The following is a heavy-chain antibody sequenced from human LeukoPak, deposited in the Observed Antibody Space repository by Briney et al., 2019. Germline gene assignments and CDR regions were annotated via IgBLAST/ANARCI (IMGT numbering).Heavy chain of an antibody. Sequence: MASETLCLTCTVSGASISSYYWSWIRQPPGKGLEWIGYIYYSGSTNYNPYLKSRVTISVDTSKNQFSLKLSSVTAADTAVYYCARGGYSGYDPFDYWGQGTLVTVSS. CDR2: IYYSGST. D-gene: IGHD5-12*01. CDR3: ARGGYSGYDPFDY. J-gene: IGHJ4*02. V-gene: IGHV4-59*01. CDR1: GASISSYY.